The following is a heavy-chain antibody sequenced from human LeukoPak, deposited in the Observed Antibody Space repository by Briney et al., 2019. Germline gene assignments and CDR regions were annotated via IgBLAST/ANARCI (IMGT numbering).Heavy chain of an antibody. CDR2: IKPDGSER. V-gene: IGHV3-7*03. J-gene: IGHJ4*02. CDR3: VRSYDY. CDR1: GVNFGSSW. Sequence: XGSLRLSCAASGVNFGSSWMTWVRQAPGKGREWVANIKPDGSERYYVDSVKGRFTVSRDNAQNSLYLQMNSLRAEDTAVYFCVRSYDYWGQGTLVTVSS.